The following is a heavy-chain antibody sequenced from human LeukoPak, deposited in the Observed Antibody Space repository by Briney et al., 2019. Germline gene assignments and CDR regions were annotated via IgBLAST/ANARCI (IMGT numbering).Heavy chain of an antibody. D-gene: IGHD3-3*01. CDR3: ARERITYDFWSGYPMDAFDI. J-gene: IGHJ3*02. Sequence: SEALSLTCAVYGGSFSGYYWSWIRQPPGKGLEWIGEINHSGSTNYNPSLKSRVTISVDTSKNQFSLKLSSVTAADTAVYHCARERITYDFWSGYPMDAFDIWGQGTMVTVSS. CDR1: GGSFSGYY. V-gene: IGHV4-34*01. CDR2: INHSGST.